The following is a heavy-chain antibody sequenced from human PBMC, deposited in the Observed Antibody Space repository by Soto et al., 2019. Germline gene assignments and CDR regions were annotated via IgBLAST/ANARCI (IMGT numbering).Heavy chain of an antibody. J-gene: IGHJ4*02. Sequence: ASVNVSCQASVYTFTSYGIRWLRPAPGQGLEWMGWISAYNGNTDYAQKRQGRVTMTTDTSTSTAYMELRSLRSDDTAVYYCARVRRYYDILTGYYIFDYWGQGTLVTVSS. CDR1: VYTFTSYG. D-gene: IGHD3-9*01. CDR3: ARVRRYYDILTGYYIFDY. CDR2: ISAYNGNT. V-gene: IGHV1-18*04.